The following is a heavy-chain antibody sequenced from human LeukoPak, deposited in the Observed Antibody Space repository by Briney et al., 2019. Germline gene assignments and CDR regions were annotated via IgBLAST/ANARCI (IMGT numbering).Heavy chain of an antibody. CDR3: ARGGIAARRNFAY. D-gene: IGHD6-6*01. CDR2: INSDGSST. J-gene: IGHJ4*02. Sequence: QTGGSLRLSCAASGFTFSSYWMHWVRQAPGKGLVWVSRINSDGSSTSYADSVKGRFTISRDNAKNTLYLQMNSLRAEDTAVYDCARGGIAARRNFAYWGRGTLVTVSS. CDR1: GFTFSSYW. V-gene: IGHV3-74*01.